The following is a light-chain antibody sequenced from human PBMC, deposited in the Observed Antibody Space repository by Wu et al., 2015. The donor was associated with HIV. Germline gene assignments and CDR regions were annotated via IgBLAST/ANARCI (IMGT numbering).Light chain of an antibody. CDR1: EAIKNY. CDR2: QIS. CDR3: QQYFSFPLT. J-gene: IGKJ1*01. Sequence: VIWLTQSPALLSASTGDTVTISCRTSEAIKNYLAWYRQKPGKAPEVLIYQISTLQSGVSSKFRGSGSGTDFTLTINNIQSEDFATYYCQQYFSFPLTFGQGTKVEIK. V-gene: IGKV1D-8*03.